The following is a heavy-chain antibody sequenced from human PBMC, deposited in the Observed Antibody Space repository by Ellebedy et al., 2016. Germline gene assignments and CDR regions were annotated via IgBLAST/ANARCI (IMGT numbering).Heavy chain of an antibody. D-gene: IGHD3-10*01. V-gene: IGHV1-18*01. J-gene: IGHJ6*02. Sequence: ASVKVSXKASGYTFTSYAMNWVRQAPGQGLEWMGWISAYNGNTNYAQKLQGRVTMTTDTSTSTAYMELRSLRSDDTAVYYCAREPPPNSYYYGSGTLIPGGKYGMDVWGQGTTVTVSS. CDR3: AREPPPNSYYYGSGTLIPGGKYGMDV. CDR1: GYTFTSYA. CDR2: ISAYNGNT.